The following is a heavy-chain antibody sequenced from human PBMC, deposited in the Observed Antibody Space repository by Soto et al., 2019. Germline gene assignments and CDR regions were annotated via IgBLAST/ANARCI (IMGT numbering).Heavy chain of an antibody. Sequence: QPPGKGLEWIGYIYYSGSTYYNPALKSRVTISVDTSKNQFSLKLSSVTAAATAVYYCARDSSSGSYNWGYGTLVTVFS. D-gene: IGHD3-22*01. V-gene: IGHV4-30-4*01. CDR3: ARDSSSGSYN. J-gene: IGHJ4*01. CDR2: IYYSGST.